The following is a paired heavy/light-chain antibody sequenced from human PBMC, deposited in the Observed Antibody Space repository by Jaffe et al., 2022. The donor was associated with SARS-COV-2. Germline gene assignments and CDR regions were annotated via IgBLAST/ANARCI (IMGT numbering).Light chain of an antibody. CDR3: QHYDSYSWT. J-gene: IGKJ1*01. Sequence: DIQMTQSPSTLSASVGDRVIITCRASQSISSWLAWYQQKPGKAPKLLISRVSTLESGVPSRFSGSGSGTEFTLTISGLQPDDFATYHCQHYDSYSWTFGQGTKVEVK. V-gene: IGKV1-5*03. CDR2: RVS. CDR1: QSISSW.
Heavy chain of an antibody. V-gene: IGHV3-23*01. CDR2: ISGRGVMT. CDR3: AKAASTVTFFDL. D-gene: IGHD4-17*01. CDR1: GFTFSSHA. J-gene: IGHJ4*02. Sequence: EVQLLESGGGLKQPGGSLRLSCAASGFTFSSHAMSWVRQAPGKGLEWVSTISGRGVMTYYADSVKGRFTISRDNSKNTLYLQMNSLRTDDTALYYCAKAASTVTFFDLWGQGTLMTVSS.